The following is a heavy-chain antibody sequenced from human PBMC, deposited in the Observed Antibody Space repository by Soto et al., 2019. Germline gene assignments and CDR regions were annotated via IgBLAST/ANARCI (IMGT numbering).Heavy chain of an antibody. V-gene: IGHV4-30-2*01. CDR1: GGSISSGGYS. D-gene: IGHD3-22*01. CDR2: IYHSGST. CDR3: ARGGYYYDSSGYRAEYFQH. Sequence: QLQLQESGSGLVKPSQTLSLTCAVSGGSISSGGYSWSWIRQPPGKGLEWIGYIYHSGSTYYNPSLKSRVTISVDRSKNQFSLKLSSVTAADTAVYYCARGGYYYDSSGYRAEYFQHWGQGTLVTVSS. J-gene: IGHJ1*01.